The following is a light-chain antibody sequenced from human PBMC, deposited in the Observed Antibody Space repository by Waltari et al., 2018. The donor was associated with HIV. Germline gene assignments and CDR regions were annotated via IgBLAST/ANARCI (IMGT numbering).Light chain of an antibody. CDR2: DAS. CDR1: QDISNY. V-gene: IGKV1-33*01. CDR3: QQYDNLPPRRT. Sequence: DIQMNQSPSSLSASVGDRVTITCQASQDISNYLNWYQQKPGKAPKLLNYDASNLETGVPSRFSGSGSGTDFTFTISSLQPEDIATYYCQQYDNLPPRRTFGPGTKVDIK. J-gene: IGKJ3*01.